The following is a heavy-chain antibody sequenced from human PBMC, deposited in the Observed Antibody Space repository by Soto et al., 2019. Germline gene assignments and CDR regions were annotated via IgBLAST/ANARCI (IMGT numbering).Heavy chain of an antibody. J-gene: IGHJ6*03. CDR3: ARETRDIVVVPAARPYYYYYYMDV. CDR1: VGTFSSYT. Sequence: SVKVSCKASVGTFSSYTISWVRQAPGQGLERIGRIFPILGIANYAQKFQGRFTITADKSTSTAYMELSSLRSEDTAVYYCARETRDIVVVPAARPYYYYYYMDVWGKGTTVTVSS. CDR2: IFPILGIA. V-gene: IGHV1-69*04. D-gene: IGHD2-2*01.